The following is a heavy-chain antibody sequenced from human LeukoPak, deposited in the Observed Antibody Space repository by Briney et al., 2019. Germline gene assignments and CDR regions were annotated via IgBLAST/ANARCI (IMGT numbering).Heavy chain of an antibody. Sequence: PSQILSLTCAVSGGSISSGGYSWSWIRQPPGKGLEWIGYIYHSGSTYYNPSLKSRVTISVDRSKNQFSLKLSSVTAADTAVYYCARYCSGGSCPPRRFDYWGQGTLVTVSS. CDR3: ARYCSGGSCPPRRFDY. J-gene: IGHJ4*02. V-gene: IGHV4-30-2*01. D-gene: IGHD2-15*01. CDR1: GGSISSGGYS. CDR2: IYHSGST.